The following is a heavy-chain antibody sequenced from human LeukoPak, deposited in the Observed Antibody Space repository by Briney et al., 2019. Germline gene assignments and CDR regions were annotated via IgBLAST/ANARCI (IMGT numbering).Heavy chain of an antibody. D-gene: IGHD3-9*01. CDR1: GYSFTDYD. CDR2: VSIYNDNT. V-gene: IGHV1-18*01. Sequence: GASVKVSCKASGYSFTDYDFSWVRQAPGQGLEWLGWVSIYNDNTNYAREFQDRITMTTDISTSTAYMELKGLTSDDTAVYFCARTGHYRFDYWGQGTLVTVSS. CDR3: ARTGHYRFDY. J-gene: IGHJ4*02.